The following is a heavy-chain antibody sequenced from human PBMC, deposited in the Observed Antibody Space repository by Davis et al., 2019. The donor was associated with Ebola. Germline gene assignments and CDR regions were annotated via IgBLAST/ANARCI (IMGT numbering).Heavy chain of an antibody. D-gene: IGHD6-19*01. Sequence: GESLKISCAASGFSFSTYALSWVRQAPGKAKEWVSSINDNGRRTYCADSVKGRITVSRDNSRNTLYLQLNTLRPDDTAIYYCAKGRGTYSSGWSHFDLWGPGTAVIVS. J-gene: IGHJ4*02. CDR2: INDNGRRT. CDR3: AKGRGTYSSGWSHFDL. CDR1: GFSFSTYA. V-gene: IGHV3-23*05.